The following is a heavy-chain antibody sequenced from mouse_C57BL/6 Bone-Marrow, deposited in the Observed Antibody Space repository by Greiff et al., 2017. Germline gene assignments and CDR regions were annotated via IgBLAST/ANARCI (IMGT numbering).Heavy chain of an antibody. CDR2: IDPENGDT. J-gene: IGHJ2*01. D-gene: IGHD1-1*01. V-gene: IGHV14-4*01. Sequence: VQLQQSGAELVRPGASVKLSCTASGFNIKDDYMHWVKQRPEQGLEWIGWIDPENGDTEYASKFQGKATITAETYYNTAYLQFISLTSEDTAVYYFTTPYYYGISFPFDYWGQGTTLTVSS. CDR1: GFNIKDDY. CDR3: TTPYYYGISFPFDY.